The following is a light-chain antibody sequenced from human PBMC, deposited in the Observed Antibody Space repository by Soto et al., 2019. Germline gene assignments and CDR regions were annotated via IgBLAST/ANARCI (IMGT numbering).Light chain of an antibody. J-gene: IGLJ3*02. Sequence: NFMLTQPHSVSESPGETVIISCTRSSGSIASNYVQWYQQRPGSSPTTVIYEDNQRPSGVPDRFSGSIDSSSNSASLTISGLETEDEADYYCQSYDATNQVFGGGTKLPVL. CDR2: EDN. CDR3: QSYDATNQV. CDR1: SGSIASNY. V-gene: IGLV6-57*01.